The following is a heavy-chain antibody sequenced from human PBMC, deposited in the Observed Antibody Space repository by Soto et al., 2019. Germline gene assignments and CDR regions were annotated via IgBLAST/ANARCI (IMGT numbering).Heavy chain of an antibody. V-gene: IGHV4-34*01. CDR3: ARVARITIFGVVQKKTYYFDY. J-gene: IGHJ4*02. Sequence: SETLSLTCAVYGGSFSGYYWSWIRQPPGKGLEWIGEINHSGSTNYNPSLKSRVTISVDTSKNQFSLKLSSVTAADTAVYYCARVARITIFGVVQKKTYYFDYWGQGTLVTVSS. D-gene: IGHD3-3*01. CDR2: INHSGST. CDR1: GGSFSGYY.